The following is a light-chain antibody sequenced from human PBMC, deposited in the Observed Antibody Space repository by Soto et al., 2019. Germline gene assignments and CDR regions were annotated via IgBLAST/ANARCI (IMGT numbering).Light chain of an antibody. V-gene: IGLV2-11*01. CDR1: FSAVGGYNY. Sequence: QSALTQPRSVSGSPGQSVTISCSGTFSAVGGYNYVSWYQQHPGKAPKVLIYDVTKRPSGVPDRFSGSRSGNTASLTISGLQAEDEADYYCCSYAGSYTWVFGGGTKVTVL. CDR3: CSYAGSYTWV. J-gene: IGLJ3*02. CDR2: DVT.